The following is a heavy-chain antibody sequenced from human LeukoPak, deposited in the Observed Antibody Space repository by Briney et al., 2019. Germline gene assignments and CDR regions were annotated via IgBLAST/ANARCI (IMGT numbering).Heavy chain of an antibody. CDR1: GFTFSSYS. CDR2: ISSSSSYI. CDR3: ARDEGYYYYGMDV. Sequence: GGSLRLSCAASGFTFSSYSMNWVRQAPGKGLEWVSSISSSSSYIYYADSVKGRFTISRDNAKNSLYLQMNSLSAEDTAVYYCARDEGYYYYGMDVWGQGTTVTVSS. V-gene: IGHV3-21*01. J-gene: IGHJ6*02.